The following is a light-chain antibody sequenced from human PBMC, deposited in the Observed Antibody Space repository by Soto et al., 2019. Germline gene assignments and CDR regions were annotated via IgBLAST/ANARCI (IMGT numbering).Light chain of an antibody. CDR3: QQSYSTPLA. CDR1: QSISSISSY. J-gene: IGKJ1*01. Sequence: DIQMTQSPSSLSASVGDRVTITCRASQSISSISSYLNWYQQKPGKAPKLLFYAASSLQSGVPSRFSGSGSGTDFTLTISSLQPEDFATYYCQQSYSTPLAFGQGTKVEIK. CDR2: AAS. V-gene: IGKV1-39*01.